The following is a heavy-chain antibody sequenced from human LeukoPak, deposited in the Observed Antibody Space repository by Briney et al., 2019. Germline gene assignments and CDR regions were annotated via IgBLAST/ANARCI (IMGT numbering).Heavy chain of an antibody. CDR3: AKGRYATSNFDS. D-gene: IGHD2-2*01. V-gene: IGHV3-23*01. CDR2: ISGSGDSG. J-gene: IGHJ4*02. CDR1: GFSFSSSA. Sequence: GGSLRLSCAASGFSFSSSAMSWVRQAPGKGLEWVSRISGSGDSGHYADSVKGRFTISRDNSKNTVYLQMNSLRAEDTALYYCAKGRYATSNFDSWGQGTLVTVSS.